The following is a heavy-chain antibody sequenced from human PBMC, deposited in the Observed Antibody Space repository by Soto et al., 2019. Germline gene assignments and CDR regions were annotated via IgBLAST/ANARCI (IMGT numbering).Heavy chain of an antibody. Sequence: QVQLQESGPGLVKPSETLSLTCTVSGGSVSSGSYYWSWIRQPPGKGLEWIGYIYYSGSTNYNPSLQSRVTISVHTSKNQFSLKLSSVTAADTAVYYCARGAYDYVWGSYAPQSCFDYWGQGTLVTVSS. CDR1: GGSVSSGSYY. J-gene: IGHJ4*02. V-gene: IGHV4-61*01. CDR3: ARGAYDYVWGSYAPQSCFDY. D-gene: IGHD3-16*01. CDR2: IYYSGST.